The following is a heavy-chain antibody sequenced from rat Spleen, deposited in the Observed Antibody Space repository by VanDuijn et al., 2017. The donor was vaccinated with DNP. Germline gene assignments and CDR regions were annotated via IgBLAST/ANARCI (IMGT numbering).Heavy chain of an antibody. J-gene: IGHJ1*01. CDR2: ITPSGGNT. CDR1: GFTFSDYY. D-gene: IGHD1-6*01. V-gene: IGHV5-25*01. Sequence: EVQLVESGGDLVQPGRSLKLSCAASGFTFSDYYMAWVRQAPKKGLEWVASITPSGGNTYFPDSVKGRFTISRNNAENTLYLQMNSLRSEDTATYYCARGIITALPYWSFDFWGPGTMVTVSS. CDR3: ARGIITALPYWSFDF.